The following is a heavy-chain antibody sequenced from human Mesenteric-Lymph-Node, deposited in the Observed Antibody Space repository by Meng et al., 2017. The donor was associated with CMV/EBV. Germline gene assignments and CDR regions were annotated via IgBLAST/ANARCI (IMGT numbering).Heavy chain of an antibody. D-gene: IGHD1-26*01. V-gene: IGHV4-61*01. CDR2: IYYSGTT. Sequence: GSLRLSCTVSGGSVNSGSYYWSWIRQPPGKGLEWIGYIYYSGTTNYNPSLKSRVTILVDTSTNQFSLKLSSVTAADTAVYYCARVPGNSGLYYRSYFDYWGQGKMVTVSS. CDR3: ARVPGNSGLYYRSYFDY. CDR1: GGSVNSGSYY. J-gene: IGHJ4*02.